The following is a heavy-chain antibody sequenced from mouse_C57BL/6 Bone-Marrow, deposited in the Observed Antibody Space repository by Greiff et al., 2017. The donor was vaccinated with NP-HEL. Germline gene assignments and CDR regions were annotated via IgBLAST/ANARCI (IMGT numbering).Heavy chain of an antibody. CDR2: ISSGGSYT. Sequence: EVKLQESGGDLVKPGGSLKLSCAASGFTFSSYGMSWVRQTPDKRLEWVATISSGGSYTYYPDSVKGRFTISRDNAKNTLYLQMSSLKSEDTAMYYCASHGYYYWYFDVWGTGTTVTVSS. CDR3: ASHGYYYWYFDV. J-gene: IGHJ1*03. CDR1: GFTFSSYG. V-gene: IGHV5-6*01. D-gene: IGHD2-3*01.